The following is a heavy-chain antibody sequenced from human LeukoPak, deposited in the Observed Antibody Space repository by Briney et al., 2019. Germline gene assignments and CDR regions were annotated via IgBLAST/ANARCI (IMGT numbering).Heavy chain of an antibody. D-gene: IGHD3-16*01. CDR2: ISGDGGST. J-gene: IGHJ4*02. CDR3: AKESGKFDD. V-gene: IGHV3-43*02. Sequence: GGSLRLSCVASGLTFDDYAMHWVRQAPGKGLEWVSLISGDGGSTFYADSVKGRFSISRDNSKNSLYPQMNSLRTEDTAMYYCAKESGKFDDWGQGTLVAVSS. CDR1: GLTFDDYA.